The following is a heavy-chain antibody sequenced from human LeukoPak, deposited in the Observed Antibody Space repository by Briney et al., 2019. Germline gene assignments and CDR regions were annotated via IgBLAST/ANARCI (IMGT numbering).Heavy chain of an antibody. CDR2: IYYSGST. CDR3: ARGTKFLFPFDP. V-gene: IGHV4-59*01. Sequence: GSLRLSCAASGFTFSSYAMSWIRQPPGKGLEWIGYIYYSGSTNYNPSLKSRVTISVDTSKNQFSLKLSSVTAADTAVYYCARGTKFLFPFDPWGQGTLVTVSS. CDR1: GFTFSSYA. D-gene: IGHD2-21*01. J-gene: IGHJ5*02.